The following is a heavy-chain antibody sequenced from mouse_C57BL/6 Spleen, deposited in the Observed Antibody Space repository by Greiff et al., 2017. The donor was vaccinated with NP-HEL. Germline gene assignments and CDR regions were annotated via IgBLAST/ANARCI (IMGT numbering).Heavy chain of an antibody. D-gene: IGHD4-1*01. CDR3: ARLGRGGAMDY. CDR2: IYPGDGDT. J-gene: IGHJ4*01. Sequence: QVQLQQSGAELVKPGASVKISCKASGYAFSSYWMNWVKQRPGKGLEWIGQIYPGDGDTNYNGKFKGKATLTADKSSSTAYMQLSSLTTEDSAVYFCARLGRGGAMDYWGQGTSVTVSS. V-gene: IGHV1-80*01. CDR1: GYAFSSYW.